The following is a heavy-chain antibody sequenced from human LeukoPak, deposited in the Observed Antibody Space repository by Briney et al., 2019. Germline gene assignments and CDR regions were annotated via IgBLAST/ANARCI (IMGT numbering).Heavy chain of an antibody. CDR3: ARDRSGQLDY. CDR1: GYTFTSYP. J-gene: IGHJ4*02. CDR2: INTGNGNT. D-gene: IGHD1-1*01. Sequence: ASVTVSCKASGYTFTSYPMYWVRQAPGQRLEWMGWINTGNGNTKHSQEFQGKVTITRDTSASTAYMELSSLRSEDMAVYYCARDRSGQLDYWGQGTLVSVSS. V-gene: IGHV1-3*03.